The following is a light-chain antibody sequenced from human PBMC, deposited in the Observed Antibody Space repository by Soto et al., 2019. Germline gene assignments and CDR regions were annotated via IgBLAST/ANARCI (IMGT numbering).Light chain of an antibody. V-gene: IGKV3-20*01. Sequence: EIVLTQSPGTLALSPGEGATLSCRASQSVSKYLAWYQQKPGQAPRLLIYGASSRATGIPDSFSGSGSGTDFTLTISGLEPEDCAVYYCQQYGGSPQTFGQGTKVEIK. CDR2: GAS. CDR3: QQYGGSPQT. CDR1: QSVSKY. J-gene: IGKJ1*01.